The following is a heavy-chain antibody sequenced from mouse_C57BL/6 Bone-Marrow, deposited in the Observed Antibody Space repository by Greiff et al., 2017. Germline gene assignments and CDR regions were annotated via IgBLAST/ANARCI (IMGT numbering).Heavy chain of an antibody. CDR3: ASLYDGYYAPFDY. CDR1: GYTFTSYW. D-gene: IGHD2-3*01. J-gene: IGHJ2*01. CDR2: IDPSDSET. Sequence: VQLQQPGAELVRPGSSVKLSCKASGYTFTSYWMHWVKQRPIQGLEWIGNIDPSDSETHYNQQFKDKATLTVDKSSSTAYMQLSSLTSEDSAVYYCASLYDGYYAPFDYWGQGTTLTVSS. V-gene: IGHV1-52*01.